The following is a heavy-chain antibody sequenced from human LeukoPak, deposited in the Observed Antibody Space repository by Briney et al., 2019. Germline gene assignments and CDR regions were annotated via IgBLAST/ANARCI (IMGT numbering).Heavy chain of an antibody. CDR3: AKAVVGVAAIVY. D-gene: IGHD2-15*01. CDR2: VSAGGGST. V-gene: IGHV3-23*01. Sequence: VRSLRLSCAASGFTFSSYAMTWVGQATGQGLEWVSGVSAGGGSTYYADSVKGRFTISRDNSKNTLYLQMNSLRAEDTAIYYCAKAVVGVAAIVYWGQGTLVTVSS. CDR1: GFTFSSYA. J-gene: IGHJ4*02.